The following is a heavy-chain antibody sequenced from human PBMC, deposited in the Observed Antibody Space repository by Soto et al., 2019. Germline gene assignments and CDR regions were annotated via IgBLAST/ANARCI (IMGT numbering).Heavy chain of an antibody. CDR2: ITRDGSST. CDR1: GFSLSAYW. Sequence: EVQLVESGGGLVQPGGSLRLSCAASGFSLSAYWMHWFRQAPGEGLLWLSRITRDGSSTNYADSVKGRFTISRDNAKNTLYLQVNSLRGEDTAVYYCARGANGYYYFDYWGQGTLVTVSS. D-gene: IGHD5-18*01. CDR3: ARGANGYYYFDY. V-gene: IGHV3-74*01. J-gene: IGHJ4*02.